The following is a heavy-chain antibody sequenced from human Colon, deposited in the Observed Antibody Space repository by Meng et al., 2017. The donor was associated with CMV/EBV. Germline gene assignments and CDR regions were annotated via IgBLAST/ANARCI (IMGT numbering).Heavy chain of an antibody. CDR1: DGSISSYY. J-gene: IGHJ4*02. CDR3: ARSRTYYDSRPQFDY. D-gene: IGHD3-22*01. Sequence: SETLSLTCTVSDGSISSYYWSWIRQPPGKGLEWIGYIYYSGSTNYNPSLKSRVTISVDTSKNQFSLKLSSVTAADTAVYYCARSRTYYDSRPQFDYWGQGTLVTVSS. V-gene: IGHV4-59*01. CDR2: IYYSGST.